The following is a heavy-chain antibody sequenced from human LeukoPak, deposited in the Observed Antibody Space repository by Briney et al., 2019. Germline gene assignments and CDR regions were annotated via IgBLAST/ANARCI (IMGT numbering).Heavy chain of an antibody. CDR3: AKDFYGSGSYYARFDY. Sequence: SLRLSCAASGFTFDDYAMHWVRQAPGKGLEWVSGISWNSGSIGYADSVKGRFTISRDNAKNSLYLQMNSLRAEDTALYYCAKDFYGSGSYYARFDYWGQGTLVTVSS. D-gene: IGHD3-10*01. V-gene: IGHV3-9*01. CDR1: GFTFDDYA. CDR2: ISWNSGSI. J-gene: IGHJ4*02.